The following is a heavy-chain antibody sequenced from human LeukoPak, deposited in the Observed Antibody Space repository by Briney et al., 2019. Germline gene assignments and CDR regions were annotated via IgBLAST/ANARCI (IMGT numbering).Heavy chain of an antibody. CDR2: ISYDGSNK. Sequence: GGSLRLSCAASGFTFSDYAMHWVRQAPGKGLEWVAVISYDGSNKYYADSVKGRFTISRDNSKNTLYLQMNSLRAEDTAVYYCASHDYGDYYFDYWGQGTLVTVSS. J-gene: IGHJ4*02. CDR1: GFTFSDYA. CDR3: ASHDYGDYYFDY. D-gene: IGHD4-17*01. V-gene: IGHV3-30-3*01.